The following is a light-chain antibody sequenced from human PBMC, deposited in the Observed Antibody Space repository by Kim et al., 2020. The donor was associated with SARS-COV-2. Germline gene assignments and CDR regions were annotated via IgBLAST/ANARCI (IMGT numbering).Light chain of an antibody. CDR2: GKN. J-gene: IGLJ2*01. CDR3: ASRDSSGDRVV. V-gene: IGLV3-19*01. Sequence: SSELTQDPAVSVALGQTVRITCQGDSLRDYYASWYQQRAGQAPLLVAYGKNNRPSGIPGRFSASNSRITTSLTITGAQAEDEADYYCASRDSSGDRVVFG. CDR1: SLRDYY.